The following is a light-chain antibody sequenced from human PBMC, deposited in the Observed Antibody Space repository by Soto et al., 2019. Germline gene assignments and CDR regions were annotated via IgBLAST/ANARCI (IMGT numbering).Light chain of an antibody. CDR2: GAS. J-gene: IGKJ4*01. V-gene: IGKV3-20*01. CDR3: QQYVRSPLT. Sequence: EYVLTQSPGTLSLSPGERATLSCRASQTVSSNYLAWYQQKPGQAPRLLISGASSRATGIPDRFRGSGSGTDFTLSISRLEPEDFAVYYCQQYVRSPLTFAGGTKVEIK. CDR1: QTVSSNY.